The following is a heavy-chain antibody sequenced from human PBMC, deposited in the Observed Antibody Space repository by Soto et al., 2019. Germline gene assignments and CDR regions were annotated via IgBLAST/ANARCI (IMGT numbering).Heavy chain of an antibody. CDR2: VSGSGDST. CDR1: AFTFSSYA. D-gene: IGHD2-21*02. Sequence: EVQLLESGGGLAQPGGSLRLSCAASAFTFSSYAMSWVRKAPGKGLEWVSAVSGSGDSTYYADSVKGRFTISRDNSKNTLYLQMNSLRAEDTAVYYCAKGRASDCPGCTQDYWGQGTLVTVSS. J-gene: IGHJ4*02. V-gene: IGHV3-23*01. CDR3: AKGRASDCPGCTQDY.